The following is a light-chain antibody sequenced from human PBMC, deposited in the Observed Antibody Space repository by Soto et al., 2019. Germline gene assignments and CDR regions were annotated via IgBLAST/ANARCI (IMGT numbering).Light chain of an antibody. CDR2: KAS. J-gene: IGKJ5*01. CDR3: QQHDILPIT. V-gene: IGKV1-5*03. Sequence: DIQMTQSPSTLSASVGDRVTITCRASQSISSWLAWYQQKPGKAPKLLIYKASSLESGVPSRFSGSGSGTEFTLTISSLQPDDFALYYCQQHDILPITFGQGTRLDIK. CDR1: QSISSW.